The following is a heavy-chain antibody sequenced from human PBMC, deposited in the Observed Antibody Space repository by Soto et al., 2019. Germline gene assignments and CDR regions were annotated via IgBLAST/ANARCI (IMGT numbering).Heavy chain of an antibody. V-gene: IGHV3-23*01. J-gene: IGHJ5*02. D-gene: IGHD6-19*01. CDR2: IGNSGYTT. CDR3: AKKVITGTGMNYFDP. Sequence: GGSLRLSCAASGFTFSSCAMGWVRQAPGKGLEWVSIIGNSGYTTYYADSVKGRFTISRDNSKNTLYLQMNSLRAEDTAVYYCAKKVITGTGMNYFDPWGQGTLVTVSS. CDR1: GFTFSSCA.